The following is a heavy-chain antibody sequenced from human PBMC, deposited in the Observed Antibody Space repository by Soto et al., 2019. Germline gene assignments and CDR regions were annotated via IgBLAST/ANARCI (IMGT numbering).Heavy chain of an antibody. CDR2: IYPGDSDT. CDR3: ARPGSGSSPDY. V-gene: IGHV5-51*01. J-gene: IGHJ4*02. CDR1: GYSFTTSW. D-gene: IGHD6-13*01. Sequence: GESLKISCKGSGYSFTTSWIGWVRQMPGKGLEWMGIIYPGDSDTRYIPSFQGQVTISADKSITTAYLQWSSLQASDTAVYYCARPGSGSSPDYWGQGTLVTVSS.